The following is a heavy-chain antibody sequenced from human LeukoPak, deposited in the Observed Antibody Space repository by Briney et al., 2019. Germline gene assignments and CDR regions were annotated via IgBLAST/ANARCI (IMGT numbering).Heavy chain of an antibody. D-gene: IGHD5-24*01. V-gene: IGHV1-69*05. CDR1: GGTFSSYA. CDR2: IIPIFGTA. CDR3: ARVEMASLGGAFDI. Sequence: SVTVSCKASGGTFSSYAISWVRQAPGQGLEWMGGIIPIFGTANYAQKFQGRVTITTDESTSTAYMELSSLRSEDTAVYYCARVEMASLGGAFDIWAKGQWSPSLQ. J-gene: IGHJ3*02.